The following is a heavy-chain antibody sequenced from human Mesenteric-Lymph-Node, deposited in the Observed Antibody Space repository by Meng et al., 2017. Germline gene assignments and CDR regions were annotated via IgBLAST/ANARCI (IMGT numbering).Heavy chain of an antibody. CDR3: AREGRSHQVGVSVY. CDR2: IYNSGST. CDR1: GGSISSGDYY. J-gene: IGHJ4*02. D-gene: IGHD2-21*01. Sequence: QVQLPESGPGLVKPSQTLSLTCTVSGGSISSGDYYWSWIRQPPGKGLEWIGCIYNSGSTYYNPSLKSRVTISVDTSKNQFSLKLRFVTAADTAVYYCAREGRSHQVGVSVYWGQGNLVTVSS. V-gene: IGHV4-30-4*01.